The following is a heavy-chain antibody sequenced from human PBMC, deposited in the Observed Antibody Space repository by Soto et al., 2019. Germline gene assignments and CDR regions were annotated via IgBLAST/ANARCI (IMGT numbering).Heavy chain of an antibody. V-gene: IGHV4-34*01. CDR2: INHRGTA. Sequence: PSETMSLTCAVYGGSLSDHYWNWLRQPPGKGLEWIGEINHRGTASYNPSLKSRVDISVDTALTQFSLKLRSVTAADTAIYYCAKYQWNLEAFDPWGPGTQVTVSS. CDR3: AKYQWNLEAFDP. CDR1: GGSLSDHY. J-gene: IGHJ5*02. D-gene: IGHD6-19*01.